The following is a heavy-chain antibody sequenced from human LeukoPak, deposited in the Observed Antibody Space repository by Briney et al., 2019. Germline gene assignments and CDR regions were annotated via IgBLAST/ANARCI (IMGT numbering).Heavy chain of an antibody. V-gene: IGHV4-39*07. J-gene: IGHJ3*02. CDR1: GGSISSSSYY. Sequence: PSETLSLTCTVSGGSISSSSYYWGWIRQPPGKGLEWIGSIYYSGSTYYNPSLKSRVTISVNTSKNQFSLKLSSVTAADTAVYYCARSQQWLNGAFDIWGQGTMVTVS. D-gene: IGHD6-19*01. CDR3: ARSQQWLNGAFDI. CDR2: IYYSGST.